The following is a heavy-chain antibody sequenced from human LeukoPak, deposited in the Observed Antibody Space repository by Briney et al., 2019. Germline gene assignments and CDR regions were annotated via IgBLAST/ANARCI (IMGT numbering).Heavy chain of an antibody. D-gene: IGHD1-26*01. CDR1: GFTFSSYA. CDR3: AKLTSGSSGY. V-gene: IGHV3-23*01. CDR2: ISGSGGNT. J-gene: IGHJ4*02. Sequence: PGGSLRLSCAASGFTFSSYALTWVRQAPGKGLEWVSLISGSGGNTYYADFVKGRFTISRDNSNNTLYLQMSSLRAEDTAVYYCAKLTSGSSGYWGQGTLVTVSS.